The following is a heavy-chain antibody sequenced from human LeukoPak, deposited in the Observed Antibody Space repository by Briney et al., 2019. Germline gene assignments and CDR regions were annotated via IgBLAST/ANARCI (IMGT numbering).Heavy chain of an antibody. Sequence: PGRSLRLSCAASGFTFSSYGMHWVRQAPGKGLEWVAVISYDGSNKYYADSVKGRFTISRDNSKNTLYLQMNSLRAVDTAVYYCAKAGAPYDYVWGSYRYTGLEYYFDYWGQGTLVTVSS. CDR2: ISYDGSNK. CDR1: GFTFSSYG. CDR3: AKAGAPYDYVWGSYRYTGLEYYFDY. D-gene: IGHD3-16*02. J-gene: IGHJ4*02. V-gene: IGHV3-30*18.